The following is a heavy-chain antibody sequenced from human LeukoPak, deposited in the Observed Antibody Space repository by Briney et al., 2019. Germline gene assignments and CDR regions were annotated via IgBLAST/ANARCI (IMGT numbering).Heavy chain of an antibody. D-gene: IGHD2-21*02. V-gene: IGHV4-34*01. CDR1: GGSFSAYY. CDR3: ARGGFYCGGDFYFDY. Sequence: TSETLSLTCAVYGGSFSAYYWSWIRQPPGKGLEWIGEINHSGSTDYNPSLKSRVTISVDTSKNQFSLKLSSVTAADTAVYYCARGGFYCGGDFYFDYWGQGTLVTVSS. CDR2: INHSGST. J-gene: IGHJ4*02.